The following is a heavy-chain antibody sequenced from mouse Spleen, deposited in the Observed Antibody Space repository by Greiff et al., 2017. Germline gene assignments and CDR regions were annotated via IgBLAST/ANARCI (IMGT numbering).Heavy chain of an antibody. CDR2: IHPNSGST. D-gene: IGHD1-1*01. V-gene: IGHV1-64*01. CDR3: ARSGGSPAWFAY. CDR1: GYTFTSYW. J-gene: IGHJ3*01. Sequence: QVQLQQPGAELVKPGASVKLSCKASGYTFTSYWMHWVKQRPGQGLEWIGMIHPNSGSTNYNEKFKSKATLTVDKSSSTAYMQLSSLTSEDSAVYYCARSGGSPAWFAYWGQGTLVTVSA.